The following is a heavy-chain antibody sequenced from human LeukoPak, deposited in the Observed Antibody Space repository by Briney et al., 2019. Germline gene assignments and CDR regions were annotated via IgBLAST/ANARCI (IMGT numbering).Heavy chain of an antibody. V-gene: IGHV3-15*01. J-gene: IGHJ3*02. Sequence: PGGSLRLSCVASGFTFSNAWMSWVRQAPGKGLEWVGRIKSKTDGGTTDYAAPVKGRFTISRDDSKNTLYLQMNSLKTEDTAVYYCTTRRLNYDYVWGSPRNDAFDIWGQGTMVTVSS. CDR3: TTRRLNYDYVWGSPRNDAFDI. D-gene: IGHD3-16*01. CDR1: GFTFSNAW. CDR2: IKSKTDGGTT.